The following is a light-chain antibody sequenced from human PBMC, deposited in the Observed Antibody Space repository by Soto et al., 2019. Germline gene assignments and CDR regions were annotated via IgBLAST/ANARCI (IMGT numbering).Light chain of an antibody. CDR2: GDN. J-gene: IGLJ3*02. Sequence: QAVLTQPPSVSGAPGQRVSISCTGSNSNIGAPYDVHWYQHLPGTAPKLFIYGDNNRPSGVPDRFSGSKSGTSASLAITRLQAEDDADYYCCSYAGSSTWVFGGGTKVTVL. CDR1: NSNIGAPYD. V-gene: IGLV1-40*01. CDR3: CSYAGSSTWV.